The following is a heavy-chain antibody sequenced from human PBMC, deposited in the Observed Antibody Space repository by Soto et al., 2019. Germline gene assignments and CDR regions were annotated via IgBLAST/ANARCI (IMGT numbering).Heavy chain of an antibody. J-gene: IGHJ6*03. V-gene: IGHV3-7*01. D-gene: IGHD2-2*01. CDR2: IKQDGSEK. CDR3: ARDLDCSSTSCYAYYYYMDV. Sequence: GGSLRLSCAASGFTFSSYWMSWVRQAPGKGLEWVANIKQDGSEKYYVDSVKGRFTISRDNAKNSLYLQMNSLRAEDTAVYYCARDLDCSSTSCYAYYYYMDVWGKGTTVTVSS. CDR1: GFTFSSYW.